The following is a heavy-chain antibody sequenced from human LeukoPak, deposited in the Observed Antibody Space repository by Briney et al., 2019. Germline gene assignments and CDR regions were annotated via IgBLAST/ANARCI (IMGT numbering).Heavy chain of an antibody. V-gene: IGHV4-59*01. D-gene: IGHD2-2*01. J-gene: IGHJ4*02. Sequence: PSETLSLTCTVSGGSISSYCWSWIRQPPGKGLEWIGYIYYSGSTNYNPSLKSRITISVDTSQSQFSLKMNSVTAADTAIYFCARYDSASAGFDFWGQGTLVTVSS. CDR2: IYYSGST. CDR1: GGSISSYC. CDR3: ARYDSASAGFDF.